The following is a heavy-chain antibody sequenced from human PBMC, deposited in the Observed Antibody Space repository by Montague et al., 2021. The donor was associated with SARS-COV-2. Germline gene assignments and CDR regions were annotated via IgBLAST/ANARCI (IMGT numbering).Heavy chain of an antibody. D-gene: IGHD3-3*01. Sequence: LRLSCATSGFDMRPFSMSWVRQAPGKGPEWVANIYSDGTEKYVDSVRGRFSISRDNDKKSLFLQMNSLRIEDTALYYCTRRVEGAFQYWGQGSLVTVAS. J-gene: IGHJ4*02. CDR3: TRRVEGAFQY. CDR2: IYSDGTEK. CDR1: GFDMRPFS. V-gene: IGHV3-7*03.